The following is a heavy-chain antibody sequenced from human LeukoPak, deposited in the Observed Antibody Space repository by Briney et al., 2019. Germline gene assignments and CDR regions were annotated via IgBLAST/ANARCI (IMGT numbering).Heavy chain of an antibody. CDR1: GGSFSGYY. D-gene: IGHD5-18*01. CDR2: INHYGST. CDR3: ARAYRAHQTFHSYHFFDF. V-gene: IGHV4-34*01. Sequence: SETLSLTCAVYGGSFSGYYWNWIRQPPGKGLEWIGEINHYGSTKYSPSLKSRVTILGDTSKNQFSLRLNSVTAADTAVYYCARAYRAHQTFHSYHFFDFWGRGTLVTVSS. J-gene: IGHJ4*02.